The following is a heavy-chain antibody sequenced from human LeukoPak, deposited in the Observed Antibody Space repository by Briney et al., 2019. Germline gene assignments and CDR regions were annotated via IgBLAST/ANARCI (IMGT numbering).Heavy chain of an antibody. CDR3: ARDAYCSSTSCDDY. J-gene: IGHJ4*02. V-gene: IGHV1-2*04. D-gene: IGHD2-2*01. CDR2: INPNSGGT. Sequence: ASVKVSCKASGYTFTGYYMHWVRRAPGQGLEWMGWINPNSGGTNYAQKFQGWVTMTRDTSISTAYMELSRLRSDDTAVYYCARDAYCSSTSCDDYWGQGTLVTVSS. CDR1: GYTFTGYY.